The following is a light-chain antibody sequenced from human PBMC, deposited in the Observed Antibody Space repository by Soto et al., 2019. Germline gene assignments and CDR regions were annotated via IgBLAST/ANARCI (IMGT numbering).Light chain of an antibody. CDR3: QQRINWPLT. CDR2: DAS. CDR1: QSVSSY. V-gene: IGKV3-11*01. J-gene: IGKJ4*01. Sequence: EIVLTQSPATLSLSPGERATLSCRASQSVSSYLAWYQQKPGQAPRLLIYDASNRATGIPARCSGSGSGTDFTLTISSLEPEDFVVYYCQQRINWPLTFGGGTKVEIK.